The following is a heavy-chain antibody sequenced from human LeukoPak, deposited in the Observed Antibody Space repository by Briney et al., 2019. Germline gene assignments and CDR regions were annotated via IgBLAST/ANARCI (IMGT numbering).Heavy chain of an antibody. V-gene: IGHV3-66*01. Sequence: GGSLRLSCAASGVTVSSNYMSWVRQAPGKGLERVSIIYSDGRTYYADSVKGRFTISRDNSKNTLYLQMNSLRAEDTAVYYCAKDSYDSSGYYYPTPNWFDPWGQGTLVTVSS. D-gene: IGHD3-22*01. CDR3: AKDSYDSSGYYYPTPNWFDP. CDR2: IYSDGRT. J-gene: IGHJ5*02. CDR1: GVTVSSNY.